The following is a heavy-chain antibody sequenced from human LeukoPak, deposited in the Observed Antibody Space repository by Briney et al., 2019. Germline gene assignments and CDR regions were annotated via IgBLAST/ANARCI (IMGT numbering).Heavy chain of an antibody. CDR1: GGSISSGDYC. CDR3: ARTRGYSYGKSKGIDY. CDR2: IYHSGST. Sequence: SQTLSLTCTVSGGSISSGDYCWSWIRQPPGKGLEWIGYIYHSGSTYYNPSLKSRVTISVDRSKNQFSLKLSSVTAADTAVYYCARTRGYSYGKSKGIDYWGQGTLVTVSS. J-gene: IGHJ4*02. D-gene: IGHD5-18*01. V-gene: IGHV4-30-2*01.